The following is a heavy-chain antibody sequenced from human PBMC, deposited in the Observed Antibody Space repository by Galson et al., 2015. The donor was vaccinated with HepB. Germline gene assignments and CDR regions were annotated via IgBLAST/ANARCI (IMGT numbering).Heavy chain of an antibody. D-gene: IGHD3-10*01. CDR2: ISGSGGST. Sequence: SLRLSCAASGFTFSSYAMSWVRQAPGKGLEWVSAISGSGGSTYYADSVKGRFTIYRDNSKNTLYLQMNSLRAEDTAVYYCAKGQPSRMVRGVIITSDSYYFDYWGQGTLVTVSS. J-gene: IGHJ4*02. CDR1: GFTFSSYA. V-gene: IGHV3-23*01. CDR3: AKGQPSRMVRGVIITSDSYYFDY.